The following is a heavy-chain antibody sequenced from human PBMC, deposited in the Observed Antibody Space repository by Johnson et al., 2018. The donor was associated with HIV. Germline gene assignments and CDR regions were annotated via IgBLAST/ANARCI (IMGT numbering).Heavy chain of an antibody. D-gene: IGHD1-26*01. Sequence: QVQLVESGGGVVQPGRSLRLSCRGSQFTFGRYGMHCLRQAPGKGLEWVAVISYDGSNKYYADSVKGRFTISRDNSKNTLYLQMNSLRAEDTAVYYCVKGVVGAEDVFDIWGQGTMVTVSS. CDR1: QFTFGRYG. CDR3: VKGVVGAEDVFDI. CDR2: ISYDGSNK. J-gene: IGHJ3*02. V-gene: IGHV3-30*18.